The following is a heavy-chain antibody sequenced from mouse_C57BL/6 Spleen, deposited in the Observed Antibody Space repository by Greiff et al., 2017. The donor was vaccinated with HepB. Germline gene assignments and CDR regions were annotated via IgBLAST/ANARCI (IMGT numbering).Heavy chain of an antibody. Sequence: DVKLVESEGGLVQPGSSMKLSCTASGFTFSDYYMAWVRQVPEKGLEWVANINYDGSSTYYLDSLKSRFIISRDNAKNILYLQMSSLKSEDTATYYCARDVDSYAMDYWGQGTSVTVSS. CDR1: GFTFSDYY. CDR2: INYDGSST. CDR3: ARDVDSYAMDY. V-gene: IGHV5-16*01. J-gene: IGHJ4*01.